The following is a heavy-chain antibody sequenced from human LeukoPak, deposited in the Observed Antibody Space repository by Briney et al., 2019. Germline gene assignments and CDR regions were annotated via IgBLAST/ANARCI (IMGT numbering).Heavy chain of an antibody. D-gene: IGHD5-18*01. J-gene: IGHJ6*02. Sequence: PSETLSLTCAVYGGSFSGYYWSWIRQPPGKGLEWIGEINHSGSTNYNPSLKSRVTMSVDTSKNQFSLKLSSVTAADTAVYYCASLGLRAAMARPYYYYGMDVWGQGTTVTVSS. CDR2: INHSGST. CDR1: GGSFSGYY. V-gene: IGHV4-34*01. CDR3: ASLGLRAAMARPYYYYGMDV.